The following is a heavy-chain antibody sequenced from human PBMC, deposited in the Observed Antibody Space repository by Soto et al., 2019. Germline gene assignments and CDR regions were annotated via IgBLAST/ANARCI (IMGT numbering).Heavy chain of an antibody. CDR3: ARVEGRDYIWGRAPFDY. Sequence: ASVKVSCKASGGTFSSYTISWVRQAPGQGFEWMGRIIPILGIANYAQKFQGRVTITADKSTSTAYMELSSLRSEDTAVYYCARVEGRDYIWGRAPFDYWGQGTLVTVSS. D-gene: IGHD3-16*01. V-gene: IGHV1-69*02. CDR1: GGTFSSYT. J-gene: IGHJ4*02. CDR2: IIPILGIA.